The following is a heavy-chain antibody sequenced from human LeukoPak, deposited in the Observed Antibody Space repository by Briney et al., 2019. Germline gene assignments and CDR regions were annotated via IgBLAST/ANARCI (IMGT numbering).Heavy chain of an antibody. D-gene: IGHD6-13*01. Sequence: GGSLRLSCAASGFTFSSYGMHWVRQAPGKGLKWVAVIWYDGSNKYYADSVKGRFTISRDNSKNTLYLQMNSLRAEDTAVYYCARGGSSSWYYFDYWGQGTLVTVSS. CDR2: IWYDGSNK. CDR1: GFTFSSYG. J-gene: IGHJ4*02. CDR3: ARGGSSSWYYFDY. V-gene: IGHV3-33*01.